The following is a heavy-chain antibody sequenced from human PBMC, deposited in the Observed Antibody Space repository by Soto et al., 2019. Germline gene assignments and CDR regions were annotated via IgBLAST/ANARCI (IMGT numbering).Heavy chain of an antibody. Sequence: SRLTRVKTRQTLRLTGTFCGFSLSTSGMRVSWIRQPPGKALEWLARIDWDDDKFYSTSLKTRLTISKDTSKNQVVLTMTNMEPVDTAPSYWARMSDGEHLDYWRQGTLDTVTS. CDR1: GFSLSTSGMR. V-gene: IGHV2-70*04. D-gene: IGHD4-17*01. CDR3: ARMSDGEHLDY. J-gene: IGHJ4*02. CDR2: IDWDDDK.